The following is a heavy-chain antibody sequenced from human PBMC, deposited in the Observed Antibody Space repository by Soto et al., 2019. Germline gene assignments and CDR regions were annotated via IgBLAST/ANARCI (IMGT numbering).Heavy chain of an antibody. CDR2: IWYDGSNK. V-gene: IGHV3-33*01. CDR3: ARDANDPGVATISQFLGYYYYYGMDV. CDR1: GFTFSSYG. D-gene: IGHD5-12*01. Sequence: PGGSLRLSCAASGFTFSSYGMHWVRQAPGKGLEWVAVIWYDGSNKYYADSVKGRFTISRDNSKNTLYLQMNSLRAEDTAVYYCARDANDPGVATISQFLGYYYYYGMDVWGQGTTVTVSS. J-gene: IGHJ6*02.